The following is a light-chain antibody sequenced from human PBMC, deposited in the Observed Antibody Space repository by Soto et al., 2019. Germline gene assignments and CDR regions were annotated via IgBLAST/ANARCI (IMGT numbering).Light chain of an antibody. Sequence: DIVMTQSPDSLAVSLGERATINCKSSQSLLYSSKNKNKLAWYQQKPGQPPKLLIYWASTRESGVPDRFSGSGSGTDFTLTISSLQAEDVAVYYCQHYYTTPVTFGGGTKVEI. CDR3: QHYYTTPVT. V-gene: IGKV4-1*01. CDR1: QSLLYSSKNKNK. CDR2: WAS. J-gene: IGKJ4*01.